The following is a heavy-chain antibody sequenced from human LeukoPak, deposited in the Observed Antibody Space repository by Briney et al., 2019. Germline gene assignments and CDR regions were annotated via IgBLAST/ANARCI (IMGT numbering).Heavy chain of an antibody. CDR3: GAVVVPAAAKVGYFDY. CDR1: GFTFSSYA. J-gene: IGHJ4*02. V-gene: IGHV3-23*01. D-gene: IGHD2-2*01. CDR2: ISGSGGST. Sequence: GGSLRLSCAASGFTFSSYAISWVRQAPGKGLEWVSAISGSGGSTYYADSVKGRFTISRDNSKNTLYLQMNSLRAEDTAVYYCGAVVVPAAAKVGYFDYWGQGTLVTVSS.